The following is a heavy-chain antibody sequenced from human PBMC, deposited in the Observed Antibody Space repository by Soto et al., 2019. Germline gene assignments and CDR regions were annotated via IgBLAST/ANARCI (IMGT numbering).Heavy chain of an antibody. V-gene: IGHV1-46*01. CDR1: GYTVISYY. Sequence: ASVKVSCKVSGYTVISYYMHWVRQAPGQGLEWMGIINPSDGSTSYAQKFQGRVTMTRDTSTSTVYMELSSLTSEDTAVYYCARDLGDETAMVYYYYGMDVWGQGTTVTVSS. CDR3: ARDLGDETAMVYYYYGMDV. J-gene: IGHJ6*02. D-gene: IGHD5-18*01. CDR2: INPSDGST.